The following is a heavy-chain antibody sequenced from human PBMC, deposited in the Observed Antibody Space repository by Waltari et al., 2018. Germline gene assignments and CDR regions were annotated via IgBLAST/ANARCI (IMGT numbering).Heavy chain of an antibody. CDR3: ARGDTVTTTGYDY. CDR1: GGSISGNY. D-gene: IGHD4-4*01. V-gene: IGHV4-4*07. CDR2: IYGSGGST. J-gene: IGHJ4*02. Sequence: QVQLQESGPGLVKPSETLSLTCAVSGGSISGNYWTWIRQPPGMGLEWIGRIYGSGGSTDYNPSLKSRVTISTDTPKNLFSLRLRSVTAADTAVYYCARGDTVTTTGYDYWGQGVLVTVSS.